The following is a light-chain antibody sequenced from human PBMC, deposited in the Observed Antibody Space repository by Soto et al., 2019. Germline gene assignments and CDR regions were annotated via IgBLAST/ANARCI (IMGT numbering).Light chain of an antibody. CDR1: SSDIGGYNY. CDR3: SSYTGSSSLVM. Sequence: QSALTQPASVSGSPGQSITISCTGSSSDIGGYNYVSWYQQHPGKAPKVMIYEVSSRPSGVSNRFSGSKSDNTASLTISGRQVEDEADYYCSSYTGSSSLVMFGGGTKLTVL. V-gene: IGLV2-14*01. J-gene: IGLJ3*02. CDR2: EVS.